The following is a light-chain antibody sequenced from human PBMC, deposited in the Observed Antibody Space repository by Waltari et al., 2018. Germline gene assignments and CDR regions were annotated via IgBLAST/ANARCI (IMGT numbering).Light chain of an antibody. CDR1: QSVSSS. Sequence: EIVLTQSPATLSLSPGERATLSCRASQSVSSSLAWYQQKPGQAPRLLIYGASSRATGIPDRFSGSVSGTDFTLTISGLEPEDFAVYYCQHYSNWPLTFGGGTKVEIK. CDR3: QHYSNWPLT. CDR2: GAS. J-gene: IGKJ4*01. V-gene: IGKV3-15*01.